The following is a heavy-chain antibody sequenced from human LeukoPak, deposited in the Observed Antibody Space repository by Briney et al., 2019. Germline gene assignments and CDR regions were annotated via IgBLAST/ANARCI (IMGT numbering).Heavy chain of an antibody. D-gene: IGHD6-19*01. V-gene: IGHV1-8*01. CDR1: GYTFTSYD. J-gene: IGHJ3*02. CDR2: MNPNSGNT. CDR3: ARVDSSGWYRDAFDI. Sequence: GASVKVSCKASGYTFTSYDINWVRQATEQGLEWMGWMNPNSGNTGYAQKFQGRVTMTSNTSISTAYMELSSLRSEDTAVYYCARVDSSGWYRDAFDIWGQGTMVTVSS.